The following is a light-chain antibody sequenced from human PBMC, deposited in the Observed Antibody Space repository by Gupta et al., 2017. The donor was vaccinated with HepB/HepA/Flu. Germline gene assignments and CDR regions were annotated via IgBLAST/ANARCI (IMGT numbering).Light chain of an antibody. CDR3: QQSYSSPYT. J-gene: IGKJ2*01. CDR1: QSTSIS. CDR2: AAS. V-gene: IGKV1-39*01. Sequence: DIQMTQSPSSLSASVGDRVTLSCRASQSTSISLNWYQQKPGEAPKLLIFAASTLRGGVPSRFTGSGSGTDFTLTISSLQPEDFATYYCQQSYSSPYTFGQGTKLEIK.